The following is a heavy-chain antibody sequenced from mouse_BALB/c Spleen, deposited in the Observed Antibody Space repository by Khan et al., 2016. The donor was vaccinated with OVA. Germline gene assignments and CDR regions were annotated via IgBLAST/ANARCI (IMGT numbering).Heavy chain of an antibody. D-gene: IGHD3-2*01. V-gene: IGHV1S81*02. J-gene: IGHJ3*01. CDR3: TGRVTARATVWCAY. CDR1: GYTFTSYY. CDR2: INPSNGGT. Sequence: VQLQESGAELVKPGASVKLSCKASGYTFTSYYMYWLKQRPGQGLEWIGEINPSNGGTNFNEKFKSKATLTVDKSSSTATMQLSSLPPAESAVSYWTGRVTARATVWCAYWGQGTMVTVSA.